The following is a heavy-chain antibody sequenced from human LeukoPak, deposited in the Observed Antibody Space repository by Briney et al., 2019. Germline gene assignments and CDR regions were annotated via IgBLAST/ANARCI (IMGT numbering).Heavy chain of an antibody. CDR3: ARNYDSSGQWPDYYMDV. Sequence: GGSLRLSCAASGFTFSSYAMHWVRQAPGKGLEWVAVISYDGSNKYYADSVKGRFTISRDNSKNTLYLQMNSLRAEDTAVYYCARNYDSSGQWPDYYMDVWGKGTTVTVSS. CDR1: GFTFSSYA. V-gene: IGHV3-30*04. J-gene: IGHJ6*03. CDR2: ISYDGSNK. D-gene: IGHD3-22*01.